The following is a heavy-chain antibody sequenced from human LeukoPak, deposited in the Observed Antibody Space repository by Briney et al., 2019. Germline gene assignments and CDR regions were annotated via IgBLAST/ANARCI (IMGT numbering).Heavy chain of an antibody. CDR3: AKDGSSSGWYRIDY. Sequence: GGSLRLSCAASGFTFSSYGMAWVRQGPGKGLEWVSGISGSGRSTDYADSVKGRFTISRDNSRNTLYLQMNSLRAEDTAIYYCAKDGSSSGWYRIDYWGQGALVTVSS. V-gene: IGHV3-23*01. D-gene: IGHD6-19*01. CDR2: ISGSGRST. J-gene: IGHJ4*02. CDR1: GFTFSSYG.